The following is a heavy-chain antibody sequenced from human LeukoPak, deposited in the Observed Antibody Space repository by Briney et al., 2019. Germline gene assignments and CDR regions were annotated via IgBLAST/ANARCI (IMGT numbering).Heavy chain of an antibody. CDR3: ARIFYDFWSGFSNYDSFHI. V-gene: IGHV1-18*01. J-gene: IGHJ3*02. CDR1: GYTFTNYG. CDR2: NSAYNDNT. Sequence: GAPVKVSCKASGYTFTNYGIIWVRQAPGRGLEWMGWNSAYNDNTNYAQKFQGRVTMTTDTSTNTAYMELRSLTSDDTAVYYCARIFYDFWSGFSNYDSFHIWGQGTLVTVSS. D-gene: IGHD3-3*01.